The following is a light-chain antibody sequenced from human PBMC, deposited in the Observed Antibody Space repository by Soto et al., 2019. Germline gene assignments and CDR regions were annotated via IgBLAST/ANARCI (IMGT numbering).Light chain of an antibody. J-gene: IGLJ2*01. CDR2: GNS. CDR1: SSNIGAGYD. V-gene: IGLV1-40*01. Sequence: QPVLTQPPSVSGAPGQRVTISCTGSSSNIGAGYDVHWYQQLPGTAPKLLIHGNSNRPSGVPDRFSGSKSGTSASLAITGLQAEDEADYYCQSYDSSLRGHVVFGGGTKLTVL. CDR3: QSYDSSLRGHVV.